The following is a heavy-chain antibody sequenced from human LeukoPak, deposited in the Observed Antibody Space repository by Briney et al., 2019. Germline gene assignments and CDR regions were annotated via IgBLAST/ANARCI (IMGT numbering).Heavy chain of an antibody. V-gene: IGHV3-30-3*01. CDR3: ARDTMTTVTFLFDY. CDR2: ISYDGSNK. D-gene: IGHD4-11*01. CDR1: GFTFSSYA. J-gene: IGHJ4*02. Sequence: PGGSLRLSCAASGFTFSSYAMHWVRQAPGKGLEWVAVISYDGSNKYYADSVKGRFTISRDNSKNTLYLQMNSLRAEDTAVYYCARDTMTTVTFLFDYWGQGTLVTVSS.